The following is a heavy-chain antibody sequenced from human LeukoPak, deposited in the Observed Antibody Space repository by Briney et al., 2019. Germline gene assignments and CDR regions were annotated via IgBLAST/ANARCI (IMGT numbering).Heavy chain of an antibody. CDR3: ATRGRAPPPFDY. Sequence: SETLSLTCAVYGGSFSGYYWSWIRQPPGKGLECIGEINHSGSTNYNPSLKSRVTISVDTSKNQFSLKLSSVTAADTAVYYCATRGRAPPPFDYWGQGTLVTVSS. CDR2: INHSGST. D-gene: IGHD3-16*01. J-gene: IGHJ4*02. CDR1: GGSFSGYY. V-gene: IGHV4-34*01.